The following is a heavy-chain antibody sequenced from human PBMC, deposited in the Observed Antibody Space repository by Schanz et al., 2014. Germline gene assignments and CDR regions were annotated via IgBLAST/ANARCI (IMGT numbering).Heavy chain of an antibody. V-gene: IGHV4-39*01. CDR3: ARRDNYLSAFDI. CDR1: GASISGSSDY. CDR2: IYYTGTT. J-gene: IGHJ3*02. D-gene: IGHD4-4*01. Sequence: QLQLQESGPGLVKPSETLSLTCTVSGASISGSSDYWGWIRQSPGKGLEWIGNIYYTGTTYYNPSLKGRVPFSVDRSKNQFSLKLTSVTAADTAVFYCARRDNYLSAFDIWGQGTMVTVSS.